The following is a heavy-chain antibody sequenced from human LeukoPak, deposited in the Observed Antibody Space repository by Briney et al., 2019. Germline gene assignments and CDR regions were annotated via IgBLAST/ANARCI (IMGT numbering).Heavy chain of an antibody. D-gene: IGHD6-19*01. J-gene: IGHJ4*02. CDR3: ASNPFYSSGWQIDY. CDR2: IYYSGST. Sequence: SETLSLTCTVSGGSISSGDYYWSWIRQPPGKGLEWIGYIYYSGSTYYNPSLKSRVTISVGTSKNQFSLKLSSVTAADTAVYYCASNPFYSSGWQIDYWGQGTLVTVSS. CDR1: GGSISSGDYY. V-gene: IGHV4-30-4*01.